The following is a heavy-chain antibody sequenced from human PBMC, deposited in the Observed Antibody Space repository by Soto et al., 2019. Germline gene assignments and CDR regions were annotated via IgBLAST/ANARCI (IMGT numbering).Heavy chain of an antibody. Sequence: GGSLRLSCAASGFTFSDYTINWVRQAPGRGLEWVSSIDWTSTYIYYVASVKGRFTISRDNSKNTLYLQMNSLRAEDTAVYYCARDTIVLVPAAMPYHSYGMDVWGQGTTVTLSS. CDR2: IDWTSTYI. D-gene: IGHD2-2*01. J-gene: IGHJ6*02. CDR1: GFTFSDYT. V-gene: IGHV3-21*01. CDR3: ARDTIVLVPAAMPYHSYGMDV.